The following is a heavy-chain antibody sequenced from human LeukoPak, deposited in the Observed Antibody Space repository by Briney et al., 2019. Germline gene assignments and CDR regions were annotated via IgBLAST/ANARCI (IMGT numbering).Heavy chain of an antibody. CDR1: GGSISRYY. Sequence: SETLSLTCTVPGGSISRYYWSWIRQPPGKGLEWIGYIYYSGSTNYNPSLKSRVTISVDTSKNQFSLKLSSVTAADTAVYYCARGFSSADHDAFDIWGQGTMVTVSS. J-gene: IGHJ3*02. D-gene: IGHD2-2*01. CDR2: IYYSGST. CDR3: ARGFSSADHDAFDI. V-gene: IGHV4-59*01.